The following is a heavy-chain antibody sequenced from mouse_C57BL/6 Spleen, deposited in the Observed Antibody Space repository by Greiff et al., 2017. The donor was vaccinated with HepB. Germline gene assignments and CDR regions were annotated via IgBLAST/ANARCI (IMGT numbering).Heavy chain of an antibody. CDR1: GYTFTSYW. CDR3: ARGGGGRGWFAY. V-gene: IGHV1-69*01. CDR2: IDPSDSDT. J-gene: IGHJ3*01. Sequence: QVQLQQPGAELVMPGASVKLSCKASGYTFTSYWMHWVKQRPGHGLEWIGAIDPSDSDTNYNQKFKGKSTLTVDKSSSTAYMQLSSLTSEDSAVYYCARGGGGRGWFAYWGQGTLVTVSA.